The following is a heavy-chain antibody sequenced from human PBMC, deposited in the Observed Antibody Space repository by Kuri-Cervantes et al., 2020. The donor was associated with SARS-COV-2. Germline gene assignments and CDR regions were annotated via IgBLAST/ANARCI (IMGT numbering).Heavy chain of an antibody. Sequence: GESLKISCAASGFTFSSYWMSWVRQAPGKGLEWVANIKQDGREKNCLDSVKGRFTISRDNAKNSLYLQMNSLRAEDTAVYYCARDGVHYYDSSGYYYGPFDYWGQGTLVTVSS. D-gene: IGHD3-22*01. J-gene: IGHJ4*02. V-gene: IGHV3-7*01. CDR2: IKQDGREK. CDR1: GFTFSSYW. CDR3: ARDGVHYYDSSGYYYGPFDY.